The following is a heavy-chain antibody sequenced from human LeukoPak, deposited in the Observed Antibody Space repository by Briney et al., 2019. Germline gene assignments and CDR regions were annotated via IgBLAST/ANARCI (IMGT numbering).Heavy chain of an antibody. V-gene: IGHV3-9*01. CDR3: AKDYYDSSGYPDY. CDR1: GFTFDDYA. J-gene: IGHJ4*02. Sequence: GGSLRLSCAVSGFTFDDYAMHWVRQVPGKGLEWVSGINWNSDSIGYADSVKGRFTTSRDNAKNTLYLQMNSLRAEDTAVYYCAKDYYDSSGYPDYWGQGTLVTVSS. D-gene: IGHD3-22*01. CDR2: INWNSDSI.